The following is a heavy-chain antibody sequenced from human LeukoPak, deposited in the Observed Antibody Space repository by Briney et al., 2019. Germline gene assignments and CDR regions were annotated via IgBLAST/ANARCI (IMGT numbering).Heavy chain of an antibody. CDR1: GYSISSAFY. D-gene: IGHD7-27*01. CDR2: IHYSGST. V-gene: IGHV4-38-2*01. CDR3: ARGFRGDNFDY. J-gene: IGHJ4*02. Sequence: SETLSLTCAVSGYSISSAFYWGWIRQSPGKGLEWIGTIHYSGSTSYNPSLKSRVTISVDTSKNQFSLKLRSVTAADTAVYYCARGFRGDNFDYWGQGTLVTVSS.